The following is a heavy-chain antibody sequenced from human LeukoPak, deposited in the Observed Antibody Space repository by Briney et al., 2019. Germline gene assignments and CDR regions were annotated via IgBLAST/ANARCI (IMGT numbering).Heavy chain of an antibody. J-gene: IGHJ3*02. CDR3: ARAAVRFGDAFDI. D-gene: IGHD3-10*01. V-gene: IGHV4-30-2*01. CDR1: GGSISSSSYY. CDR2: IYHSGST. Sequence: PSETLSLTCTVSGGSISSSSYYWGWIRQPPGKGLEWIGYIYHSGSTYYNPSLKSRVTISVDRSKNQFSLKLSSVTAADTAVYYCARAAVRFGDAFDIWGQGTMVTVSS.